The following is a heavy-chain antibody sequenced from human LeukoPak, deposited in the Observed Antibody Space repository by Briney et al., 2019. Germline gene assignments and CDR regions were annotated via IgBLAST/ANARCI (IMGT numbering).Heavy chain of an antibody. J-gene: IGHJ3*02. CDR3: ASFSIAVAGTRGAFDI. Sequence: GGSLRLSCAASGFTFSSYAMHWVRQAPGKGLEYVSAISSNGGSTYYANSVKGRFTISRDNSKNTMYLQMGSLRAEDMAVYYCASFSIAVAGTRGAFDIWGQGTMVTVSS. CDR1: GFTFSSYA. V-gene: IGHV3-64*01. D-gene: IGHD6-19*01. CDR2: ISSNGGST.